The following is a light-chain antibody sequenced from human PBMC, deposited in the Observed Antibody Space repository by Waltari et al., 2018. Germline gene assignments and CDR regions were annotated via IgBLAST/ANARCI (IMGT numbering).Light chain of an antibody. CDR1: SPNIGSNT. CDR3: AAWDDSLNGVV. J-gene: IGLJ2*01. V-gene: IGLV1-44*01. Sequence: QSVLTQPPSASGNPGQRVTIPCSGSSPNIGSNTVNWYQQLPGTAPKLLIYSNNQRPSGVPDRFSGSKSGTSASLSISGLQSEDEADYYCAAWDDSLNGVVFGGGTKLTVL. CDR2: SNN.